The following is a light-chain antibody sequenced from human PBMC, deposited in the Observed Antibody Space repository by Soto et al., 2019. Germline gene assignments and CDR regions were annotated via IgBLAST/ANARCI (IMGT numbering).Light chain of an antibody. CDR1: QSVSTN. J-gene: IGKJ1*01. Sequence: EIVLTQSPGTLSLSSGERATLSCRAGQSVSTNLAWYQHKPGQAPRLLISGASTRATGLPARFSGSGSGTEFTLTISSLQSEDFAVYYCQQYNNWPGTFGQGTKVDI. CDR3: QQYNNWPGT. CDR2: GAS. V-gene: IGKV3-15*01.